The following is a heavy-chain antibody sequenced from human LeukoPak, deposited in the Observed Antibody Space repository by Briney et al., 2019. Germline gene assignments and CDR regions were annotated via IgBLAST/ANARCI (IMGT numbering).Heavy chain of an antibody. D-gene: IGHD5-12*01. CDR2: ISAYNGNT. CDR3: AREEGGYEN. J-gene: IGHJ4*02. V-gene: IGHV1-18*01. Sequence: ASVKVSCKASGYTFTSYGISWVRQAPGQGLGWMGWISAYNGNTNYAQKLQGRVTMTRNTSISTAYMELSSLRSEDTAVYYCAREEGGYENWGQGTLVTVSS. CDR1: GYTFTSYG.